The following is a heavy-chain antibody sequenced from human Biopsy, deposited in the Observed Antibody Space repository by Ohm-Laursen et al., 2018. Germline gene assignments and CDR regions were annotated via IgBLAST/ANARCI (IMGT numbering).Heavy chain of an antibody. CDR1: GGSISSSTTYY. CDR3: ARHPTGFWFDP. V-gene: IGHV4-39*01. CDR2: IYNTETT. Sequence: PSETLSLTCTVSGGSISSSTTYYWAWLRQPPGKGLEWIGSIYNTETTFYNPSLKSRVTIPVDTSTNQFSLKVSSVTAADTALYFCARHPTGFWFDPWGHGTLVTVSS. J-gene: IGHJ5*02.